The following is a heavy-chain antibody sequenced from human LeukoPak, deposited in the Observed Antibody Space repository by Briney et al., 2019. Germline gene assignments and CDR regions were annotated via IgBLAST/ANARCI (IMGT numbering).Heavy chain of an antibody. CDR1: GGSMSSYY. CDR2: IYYSGST. J-gene: IGHJ6*02. V-gene: IGHV4-59*08. D-gene: IGHD2-2*01. CDR3: ARYCSTTSCYPPYFYYGMDV. Sequence: SETLSLTCTVSGGSMSSYYWSWIRQPPGKGLEWIGYIYYSGSTTYNPSLKSRVTISVDTSENQFSLKLSSVTAADTAVYYCARYCSTTSCYPPYFYYGMDVWGQGTTVTVSS.